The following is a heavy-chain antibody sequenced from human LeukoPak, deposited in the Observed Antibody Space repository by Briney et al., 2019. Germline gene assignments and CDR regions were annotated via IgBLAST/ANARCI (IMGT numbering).Heavy chain of an antibody. CDR3: AGDWELLGRGEDY. CDR2: ISSSSSYI. Sequence: GGSLRLSCAASGSTFSSYSMNWVRQAPGKGLEWVSSISSSSSYIYYADSVKGRFTISRDNAKNSLYLQMNSLRAEDTAVYYCAGDWELLGRGEDYWGQGTLVTVSS. V-gene: IGHV3-21*06. J-gene: IGHJ4*02. D-gene: IGHD1-26*01. CDR1: GSTFSSYS.